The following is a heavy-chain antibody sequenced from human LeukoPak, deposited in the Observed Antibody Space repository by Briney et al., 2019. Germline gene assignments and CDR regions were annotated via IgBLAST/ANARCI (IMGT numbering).Heavy chain of an antibody. D-gene: IGHD3-10*01. CDR1: GGSISSYY. CDR3: ARHELLWDAFDI. V-gene: IGHV4-59*08. J-gene: IGHJ3*02. Sequence: SETLSLTCTVSGGSISSYYWSWIRQPPGKGLEWIGYIYYSGSTNYNPSLKSRVTISVDTSKNQFSLKLSSVTAADTAVYYCARHELLWDAFDIWGQGTMVTVSS. CDR2: IYYSGST.